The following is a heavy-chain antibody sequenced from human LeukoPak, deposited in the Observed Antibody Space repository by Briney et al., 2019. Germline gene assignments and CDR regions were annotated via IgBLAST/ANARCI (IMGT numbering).Heavy chain of an antibody. D-gene: IGHD5-24*01. J-gene: IGHJ4*02. Sequence: PGGSLTLSCAASGFTFSDYYMSWIRQAPGKGLEWVSYISSGGGTIDYADSVKGRFTISRDNAKNSLYLQMNSLGAEDTAFYYCARLGYNNFDYWGQGTLVTVSS. CDR2: ISSGGGTI. CDR1: GFTFSDYY. CDR3: ARLGYNNFDY. V-gene: IGHV3-11*01.